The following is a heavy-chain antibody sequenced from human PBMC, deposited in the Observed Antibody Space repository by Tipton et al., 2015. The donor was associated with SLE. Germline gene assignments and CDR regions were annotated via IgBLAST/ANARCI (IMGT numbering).Heavy chain of an antibody. V-gene: IGHV4-39*07. CDR1: GGSISSYY. CDR2: IYHSGST. Sequence: TLSLTCTVSGGSISSYYWGWIRQPPGKGLEWIGSIYHSGSTYYNPSLKSRVTISVDTSKNHFSLKLSSVTASDTAVYYCAREVRNAFDIWGQGAMVTVSS. J-gene: IGHJ3*02. CDR3: AREVRNAFDI.